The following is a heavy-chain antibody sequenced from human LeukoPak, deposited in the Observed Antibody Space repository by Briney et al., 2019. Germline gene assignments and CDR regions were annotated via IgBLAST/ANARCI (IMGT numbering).Heavy chain of an antibody. CDR1: GGSFSGYY. J-gene: IGHJ3*02. CDR2: INHSGST. D-gene: IGHD1-14*01. CDR3: ARHNPAVDAFDI. V-gene: IGHV4-34*01. Sequence: SETLSLTCAVYGGSFSGYYWSWIRQPPGKGLEWIGEINHSGSTNYNPSLKSRVTISVDTSKNQFSLKLISLTAADTAVYYCARHNPAVDAFDIWGQGTMDTVSS.